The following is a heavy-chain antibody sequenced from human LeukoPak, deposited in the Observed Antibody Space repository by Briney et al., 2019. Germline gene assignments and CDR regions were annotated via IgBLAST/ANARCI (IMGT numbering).Heavy chain of an antibody. CDR1: GGSIRSYY. J-gene: IGHJ5*02. CDR2: IYYSGST. V-gene: IGHV4-59*01. Sequence: SETLSLTCTVSGGSIRSYYWSWIRQPPGKGLEWIGYIYYSGSTNYNPSLKSRVTISEDTSKNQFSLKLSSVTAADTAVYYCARDQSSWFDPWGQGTLVTVSS. D-gene: IGHD1-26*01. CDR3: ARDQSSWFDP.